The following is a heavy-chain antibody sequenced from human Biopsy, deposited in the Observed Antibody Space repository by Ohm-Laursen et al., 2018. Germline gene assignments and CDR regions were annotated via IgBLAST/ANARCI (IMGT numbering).Heavy chain of an antibody. CDR1: GFTFSNYG. D-gene: IGHD3-22*01. Sequence: SLRLSCAASGFTFSNYGMQWVRQAPGKGLEWVADIWYDGGNKYYADSVKGRFTISRDNSKNTLFLQVNSLRAEDTAVYYCARRAYYASSSYPEYYLDYWGQGTLVTVSS. CDR2: IWYDGGNK. CDR3: ARRAYYASSSYPEYYLDY. V-gene: IGHV3-33*01. J-gene: IGHJ4*02.